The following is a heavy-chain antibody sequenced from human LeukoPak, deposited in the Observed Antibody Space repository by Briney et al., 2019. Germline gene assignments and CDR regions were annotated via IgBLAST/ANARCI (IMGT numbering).Heavy chain of an antibody. J-gene: IGHJ4*02. CDR3: ARGEEHGSGTVQFDY. Sequence: SETLSLTCAVSGGSISSSNWWSWVRQPPGKGLEWSGEVFHGGSTNFNPSLKSRVTISVDRSKNQFSLRLSSVTAADTAVYFCARGEEHGSGTVQFDYWGQGTLVTVSS. CDR2: VFHGGST. D-gene: IGHD3-10*01. V-gene: IGHV4-4*02. CDR1: GGSISSSNW.